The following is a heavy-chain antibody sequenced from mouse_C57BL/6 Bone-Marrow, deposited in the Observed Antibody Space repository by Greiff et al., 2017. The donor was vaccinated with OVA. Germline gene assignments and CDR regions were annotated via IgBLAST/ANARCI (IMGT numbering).Heavy chain of an antibody. D-gene: IGHD2-5*01. CDR1: GYTFTSYW. Sequence: VQLQQPGAELVRPGTSVKLSCKASGYTFTSYWMHWVKQRPGQGLEWIGVIDPSDSYTNYNQKFKGKATLTVDTSSSTAYMQLSSLTSEDSAVYYCARDYSNYYYYFDYWGQGTTLTVSS. CDR3: ARDYSNYYYYFDY. V-gene: IGHV1-59*01. J-gene: IGHJ2*01. CDR2: IDPSDSYT.